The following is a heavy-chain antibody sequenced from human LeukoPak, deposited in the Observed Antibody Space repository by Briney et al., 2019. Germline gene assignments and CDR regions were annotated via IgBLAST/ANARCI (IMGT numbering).Heavy chain of an antibody. V-gene: IGHV3-74*01. D-gene: IGHD4-23*01. CDR3: TRDSRGKAFDY. CDR2: INVDGSRT. J-gene: IGHJ4*02. Sequence: GGSLRLSCVASEFTLSSYWMHWVRQAPGKGLVWVSRINVDGSRTNYADSVQGRFTISRDNAKNTVYLQVNSLRAEDTAVYYCTRDSRGKAFDYWGQGTLVTVSS. CDR1: EFTLSSYW.